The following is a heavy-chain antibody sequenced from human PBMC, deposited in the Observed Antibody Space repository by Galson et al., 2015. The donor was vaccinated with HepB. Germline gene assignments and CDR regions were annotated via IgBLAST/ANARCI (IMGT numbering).Heavy chain of an antibody. V-gene: IGHV3-23*01. CDR1: GFTFTRYA. CDR2: ISGGAEIT. D-gene: IGHD2-21*01. Sequence: SLRLSCAASGFTFTRYAMSWVRQAPGKELEWVSSISGGAEITYYAGSVKGRFSISRDNSRNIVYLQLNSLSVEDTAVYYCAKVAILGATPHYFDYLGQGTLVTVSS. J-gene: IGHJ4*02. CDR3: AKVAILGATPHYFDY.